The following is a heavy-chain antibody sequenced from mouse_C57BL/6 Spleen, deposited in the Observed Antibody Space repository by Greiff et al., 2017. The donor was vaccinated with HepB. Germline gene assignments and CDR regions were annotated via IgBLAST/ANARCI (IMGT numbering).Heavy chain of an antibody. CDR3: GRCARYGKGRHFDV. V-gene: IGHV1-53*01. J-gene: IGHJ1*03. CDR2: INPSNGGT. D-gene: IGHD1-1*01. Sequence: QVQLKQPGTELVKPGASVKLSCKASGYTFTSYWMHWVKQRPGQGLEWIGNINPSNGGTNYNEKFKSKATLTVDKSSSTAYMQLSSLTSEDSAVYYCGRCARYGKGRHFDVWGTGTTVTVSS. CDR1: GYTFTSYW.